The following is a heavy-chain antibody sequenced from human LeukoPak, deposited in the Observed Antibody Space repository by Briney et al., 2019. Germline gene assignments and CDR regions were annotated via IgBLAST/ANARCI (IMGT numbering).Heavy chain of an antibody. J-gene: IGHJ4*02. CDR3: ARGDYDFWSGDGFDY. V-gene: IGHV4-34*01. CDR2: INHTGST. Sequence: SETLSLTCAVYGGSFSNYYWTWIRQPPGKGLEWIGKINHTGSTNYNPSLKSRVTISVDTAKNQFSLRLSSVTPEDTAVYYCARGDYDFWSGDGFDYWGQGTLVTVSS. CDR1: GGSFSNYY. D-gene: IGHD3-3*01.